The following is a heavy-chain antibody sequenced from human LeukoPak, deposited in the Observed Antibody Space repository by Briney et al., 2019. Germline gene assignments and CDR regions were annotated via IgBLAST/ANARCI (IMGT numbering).Heavy chain of an antibody. Sequence: PGGSLRLSCVASGFTFSSYWMSWVRQAPGKGLEWVANIKQDGSEKYYVDSVKGRFTISRDNAKNSLYLQMNSLRAEDTAVYYCAREGSGYYFDYWGQGTLVTVSS. J-gene: IGHJ4*02. V-gene: IGHV3-7*01. CDR1: GFTFSSYW. CDR3: AREGSGYYFDY. CDR2: IKQDGSEK. D-gene: IGHD3-22*01.